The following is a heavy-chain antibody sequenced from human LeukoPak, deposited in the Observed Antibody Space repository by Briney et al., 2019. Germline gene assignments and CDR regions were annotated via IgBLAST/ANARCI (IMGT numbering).Heavy chain of an antibody. D-gene: IGHD4-23*01. V-gene: IGHV3-21*04. CDR2: ISSSSSYI. CDR1: GFTFSSYS. CDR3: AKAPGGGNWN. J-gene: IGHJ4*02. Sequence: GGSLRLSRAASGFTFSSYSMNWVRQAPGKGLYWISSISSSSSYIYYADSVKGRFTIYRDNTKNSLYLQMNSLRAEDTAVYDCAKAPGGGNWNWGQGTLVTVSS.